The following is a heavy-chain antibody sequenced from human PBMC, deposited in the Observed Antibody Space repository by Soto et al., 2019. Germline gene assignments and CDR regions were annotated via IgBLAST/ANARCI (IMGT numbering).Heavy chain of an antibody. V-gene: IGHV4-61*01. CDR3: ARDAANYPSYFDY. J-gene: IGHJ4*02. CDR2: MDYSGTT. CDR1: GGSLISGNSY. D-gene: IGHD1-7*01. Sequence: PSETLSLTCSVSGGSLISGNSYFICIRQSPGKGLEWIGYMDYSGTTDYNPSLKSRVTISVDTAKNQFSLKLSSVTAADTAVYYCARDAANYPSYFDYWGQGTLVTVSS.